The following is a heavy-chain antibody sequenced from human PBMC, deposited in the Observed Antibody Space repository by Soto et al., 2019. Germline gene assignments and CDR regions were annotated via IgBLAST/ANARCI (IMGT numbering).Heavy chain of an antibody. CDR1: RGSISSYY. Sequence: PSETLSLTCTVSRGSISSYYWSWIRQPPEKGLGWIGYIYYSGSTNYSPSLKSRVTISVDTSKNQFSLRLSSVTAADTAVYYCARGGYCSGGSCYWFDPWGQGTLVTVSS. CDR2: IYYSGST. D-gene: IGHD2-15*01. J-gene: IGHJ5*02. CDR3: ARGGYCSGGSCYWFDP. V-gene: IGHV4-59*01.